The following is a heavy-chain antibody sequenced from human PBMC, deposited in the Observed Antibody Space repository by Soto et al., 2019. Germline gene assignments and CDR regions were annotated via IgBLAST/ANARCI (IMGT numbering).Heavy chain of an antibody. Sequence: QVQLVQSGPEVKKTGASVKVSCKASGYTFNNYGFSWVRQAPGQGLEWVGWIGTHNGDTTYAQKFQGRVTMTIDTSTTTSYMELRSLTSDDSAMYFCARDWRGAAGFDPWGQGTLVTVSS. D-gene: IGHD6-25*01. CDR3: ARDWRGAAGFDP. V-gene: IGHV1-18*01. J-gene: IGHJ5*02. CDR1: GYTFNNYG. CDR2: IGTHNGDT.